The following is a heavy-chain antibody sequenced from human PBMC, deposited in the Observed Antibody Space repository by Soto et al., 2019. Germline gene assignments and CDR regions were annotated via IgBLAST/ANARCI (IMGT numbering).Heavy chain of an antibody. CDR2: ISGSGGST. D-gene: IGHD5-18*01. V-gene: IGHV3-23*01. CDR1: GFTFSSYA. Sequence: EVQLLESGGGLVQPGGSLRLSCAASGFTFSSYAMSWVRQAPGKGLEWVSAISGSGGSTYYADSVKGRFTISRDNSKNTLYLQMNSLRAEDTAVYYCANALGGYSYVFDYWGQGTLVTVSS. J-gene: IGHJ4*02. CDR3: ANALGGYSYVFDY.